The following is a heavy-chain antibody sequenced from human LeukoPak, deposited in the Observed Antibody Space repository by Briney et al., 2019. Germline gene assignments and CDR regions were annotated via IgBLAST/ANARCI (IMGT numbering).Heavy chain of an antibody. CDR3: AKDVGYCSGGSCYYFDY. J-gene: IGHJ4*02. V-gene: IGHV3-30*02. CDR2: IRHDGSNK. Sequence: GGSLRLSCAASGFTFSSYGMHWVRQAPGKGLEWVAFIRHDGSNKYYADSVKGRFTISRDNSKNTLYLQMNSLRAEDTAVYYCAKDVGYCSGGSCYYFDYWGQGTLVTVSS. D-gene: IGHD2-15*01. CDR1: GFTFSSYG.